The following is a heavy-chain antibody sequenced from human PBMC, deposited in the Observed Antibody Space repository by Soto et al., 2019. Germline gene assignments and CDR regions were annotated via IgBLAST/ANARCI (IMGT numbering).Heavy chain of an antibody. D-gene: IGHD4-17*01. V-gene: IGHV4-30-2*01. J-gene: IGHJ3*02. CDR3: ARGHLTTVTPTGGAFDI. Sequence: PSETLSLTCDFSGDSISIGGYSLNWLRQPPGKGLQWIGYIYHGGSTYYNPSLKSRVTISVDTSKNQFSLKLTSVTAADTAVYYCARGHLTTVTPTGGAFDIWGQGTMVTVSS. CDR1: GDSISIGGYS. CDR2: IYHGGST.